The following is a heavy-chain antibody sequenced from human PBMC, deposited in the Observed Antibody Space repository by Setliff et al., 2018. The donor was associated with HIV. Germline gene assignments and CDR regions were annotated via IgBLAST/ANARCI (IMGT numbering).Heavy chain of an antibody. J-gene: IGHJ4*02. CDR1: GYTFTSYY. D-gene: IGHD4-17*01. Sequence: GASVKVSCKASGYTFTSYYMHWVRQAPAQGLEWMGIINPSGGSTSYAQKFQGRVTMTRDTSTSTVYMDLSSLRSEDTAVYYCAADRPRYGDLPGDWGQGTLVTVSS. CDR3: AADRPRYGDLPGD. V-gene: IGHV1-46*01. CDR2: INPSGGST.